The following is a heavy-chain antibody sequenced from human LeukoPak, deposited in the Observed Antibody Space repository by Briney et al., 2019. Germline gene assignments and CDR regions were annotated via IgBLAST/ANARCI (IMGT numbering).Heavy chain of an antibody. Sequence: SETLSLTCTVSGGSISSYYWSWIRQPPGKGLEWIGYIYYSGSTNHNPSLKSRVTISVDTSKNQFSLKLSSVTAADTAVYYCARGYSSSWYYFDYWGQGTLVTVSS. CDR1: GGSISSYY. D-gene: IGHD6-13*01. V-gene: IGHV4-59*08. CDR3: ARGYSSSWYYFDY. CDR2: IYYSGST. J-gene: IGHJ4*02.